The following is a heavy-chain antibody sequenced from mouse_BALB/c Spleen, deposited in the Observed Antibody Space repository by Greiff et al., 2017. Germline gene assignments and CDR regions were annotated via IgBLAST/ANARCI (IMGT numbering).Heavy chain of an antibody. J-gene: IGHJ3*01. CDR1: GFTFSSFG. V-gene: IGHV5-17*02. CDR3: ARKKAYDYDLAY. D-gene: IGHD2-4*01. Sequence: EVQVVESGGGLVQPGGSRKLSCAASGFTFSSFGMHWVRQSPEKGLEWVAYISSGSSTIYYADNVKGRFTISRDNPKNTLFLQMTSLRSEDTAMYYCARKKAYDYDLAYWGQGTLVTVSA. CDR2: ISSGSSTI.